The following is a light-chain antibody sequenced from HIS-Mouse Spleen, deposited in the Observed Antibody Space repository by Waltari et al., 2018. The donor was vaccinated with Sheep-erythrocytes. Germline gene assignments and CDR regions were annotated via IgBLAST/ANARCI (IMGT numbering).Light chain of an antibody. J-gene: IGLJ3*02. CDR3: CSYAGSSTPWV. V-gene: IGLV2-23*01. CDR1: SSDVGSYNL. CDR2: EGS. Sequence: QSALTQPASVSGSPGQSNTIPCTGTSSDVGSYNLFSWYQQHPGKAPKLMIYEGSKRPSGVSNRFSGSKSGNTASLTISGLQAEDEADYYCCSYAGSSTPWVFGGGTKLTVL.